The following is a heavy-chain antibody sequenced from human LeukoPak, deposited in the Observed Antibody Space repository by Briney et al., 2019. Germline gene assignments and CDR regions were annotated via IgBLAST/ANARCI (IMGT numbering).Heavy chain of an antibody. D-gene: IGHD3-22*01. CDR1: GYTFSGYY. CDR2: INPNSGVT. J-gene: IGHJ3*02. V-gene: IGHV1-2*02. CDR3: ARAAAKGKYYYDSSGYDAFDI. Sequence: ASVKVSCKASGYTFSGYYIHWVRQAPGQGLEWMGWINPNSGVTNYAQKFQGRVTMTRDTSISTAYMEVRSLRSDDTAVYYCARAAAKGKYYYDSSGYDAFDIWGQGTMVTVSS.